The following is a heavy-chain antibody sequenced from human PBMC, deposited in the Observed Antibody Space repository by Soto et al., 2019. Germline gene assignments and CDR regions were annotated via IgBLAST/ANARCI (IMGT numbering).Heavy chain of an antibody. J-gene: IGHJ4*02. CDR1: GGTFSSYA. D-gene: IGHD6-13*01. CDR2: IIPIFGTA. CDR3: ARMGYSSSSWFGY. Sequence: QVQLVQSGAEVKKPGSSVKVSCKASGGTFSSYAISWVRQAPGQGLEWMGGIIPIFGTANYAQKLQGRVTMTTDTSTSTAYMELRSLRSDDTAVYYCARMGYSSSSWFGYWGQGTLVTVSS. V-gene: IGHV1-69*06.